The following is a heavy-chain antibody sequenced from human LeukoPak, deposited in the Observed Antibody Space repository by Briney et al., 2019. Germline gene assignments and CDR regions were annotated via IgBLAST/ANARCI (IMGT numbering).Heavy chain of an antibody. Sequence: GGSLRLSCAASGFTFSSYAMHWVRQAPGKGLEWVAVISYDGSNKYYADSVKGRFTISRDNFKNTLYLQMNSLRAEDTAVYYCARGITMAVWGQGTLVTVSS. V-gene: IGHV3-30-3*01. J-gene: IGHJ4*02. CDR3: ARGITMAV. CDR2: ISYDGSNK. CDR1: GFTFSSYA. D-gene: IGHD3-10*01.